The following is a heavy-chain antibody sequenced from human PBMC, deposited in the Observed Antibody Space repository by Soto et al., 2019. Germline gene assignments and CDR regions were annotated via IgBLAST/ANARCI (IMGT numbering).Heavy chain of an antibody. CDR3: ARDERDDYALGY. D-gene: IGHD4-17*01. Sequence: PSETLSLTCAVSGGSISSGGYSWNWNRQPPGKGLEWIGYIYHSGSTFYSPSLKSRVTISVDGSKNQFFLKLSSVTAADTAVYYCARDERDDYALGYWGQGALVTVSS. CDR1: GGSISSGGYS. CDR2: IYHSGST. J-gene: IGHJ4*02. V-gene: IGHV4-30-2*01.